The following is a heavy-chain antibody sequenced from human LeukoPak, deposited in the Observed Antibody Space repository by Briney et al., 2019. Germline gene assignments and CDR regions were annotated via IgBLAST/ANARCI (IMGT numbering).Heavy chain of an antibody. V-gene: IGHV3-49*04. J-gene: IGHJ6*02. Sequence: GGALRVSCTASGFTFRDNAMSWVRQAPGKGLEWVGLIRSPVYGGTTDYAASVEGRFTISRDDSKSIAYLQMNSLESEDTAVYYCTRLRVVPSGGMDVWGQGTTVTVSS. CDR1: GFTFRDNA. CDR3: TRLRVVPSGGMDV. CDR2: IRSPVYGGTT. D-gene: IGHD2-2*01.